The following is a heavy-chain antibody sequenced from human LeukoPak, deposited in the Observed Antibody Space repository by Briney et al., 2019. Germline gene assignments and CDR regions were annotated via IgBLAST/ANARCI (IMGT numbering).Heavy chain of an antibody. D-gene: IGHD3-10*01. V-gene: IGHV3-23*01. J-gene: IGHJ3*01. CDR3: AKGDYGPMVRGVIT. CDR1: VFTFSSYA. Sequence: GGSLRLSCAASVFTFSSYAMSWVRQAPGKGLEWVSAISGSGGSTYYADSVKGRFTISRDNSKNTLYLQMNSLRAEDTAVYYCAKGDYGPMVRGVITWGQGTMVTVSS. CDR2: ISGSGGST.